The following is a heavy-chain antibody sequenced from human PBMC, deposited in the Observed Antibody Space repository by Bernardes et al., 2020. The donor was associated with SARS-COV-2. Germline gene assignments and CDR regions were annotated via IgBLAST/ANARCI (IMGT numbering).Heavy chain of an antibody. CDR3: ALPPTNYDSYGMDV. CDR1: GYPFTGYY. CDR2: INPNSGGT. V-gene: IGHV1-2*02. J-gene: IGHJ6*02. D-gene: IGHD3-22*01. Sequence: ASVKVSCKASGYPFTGYYIHWVRQAPGQGLEWMGWINPNSGGTNYAQKFQGRVTMTRDTSISTANMELSRLRSDDTAVYYCALPPTNYDSYGMDVWGQGTTVTVSS.